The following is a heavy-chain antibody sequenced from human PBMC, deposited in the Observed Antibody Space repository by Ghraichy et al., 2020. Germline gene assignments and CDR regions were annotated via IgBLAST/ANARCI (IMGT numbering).Heavy chain of an antibody. D-gene: IGHD6-19*01. J-gene: IGHJ4*02. Sequence: GGSLRLSCAASGFTFSRYWMSWVRQAPGKGLELVDNIKEDGSEKYYIDSVKGRFIISRDNAKNSLYLQMSRLRAEDTALYYCARDPWIREWLDWGQGTLVTVSS. V-gene: IGHV3-7*03. CDR3: ARDPWIREWLD. CDR2: IKEDGSEK. CDR1: GFTFSRYW.